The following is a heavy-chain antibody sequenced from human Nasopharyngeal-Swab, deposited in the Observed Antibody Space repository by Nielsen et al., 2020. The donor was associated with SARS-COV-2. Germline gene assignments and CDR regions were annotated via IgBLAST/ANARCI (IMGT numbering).Heavy chain of an antibody. J-gene: IGHJ4*02. CDR1: GGSISSSSYY. CDR3: ASFGAYCGGDCSYYFDY. V-gene: IGHV4-39*07. Sequence: GSLRLSCTVSGGSISSSSYYWGWIRQPPGKGLEWIGSIYYSGSTYYNPSLKSRVTISVDTSKNQFSLKLSSVTAADTAVYYCASFGAYCGGDCSYYFDYWGQGTLVTVSS. CDR2: IYYSGST. D-gene: IGHD2-21*02.